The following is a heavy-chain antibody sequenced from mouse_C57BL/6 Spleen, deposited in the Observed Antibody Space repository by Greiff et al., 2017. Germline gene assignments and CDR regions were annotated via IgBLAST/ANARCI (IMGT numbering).Heavy chain of an antibody. V-gene: IGHV1-82*01. J-gene: IGHJ2*01. CDR1: GYAFSSSW. Sequence: VKLQESGPELVKPGASVKISCKASGYAFSSSWMNWVKQRPGQGLEWIGRIYPGDGDTNYNGKFKGKATLTADKSSSTAYMQLSSLTSEDSAVYFCARGLRSYYFDYWGQGTTLTVSS. D-gene: IGHD1-1*01. CDR3: ARGLRSYYFDY. CDR2: IYPGDGDT.